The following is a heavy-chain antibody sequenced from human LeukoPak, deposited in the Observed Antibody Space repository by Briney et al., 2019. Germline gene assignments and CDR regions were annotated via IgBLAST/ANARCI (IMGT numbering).Heavy chain of an antibody. CDR3: ARVLDYGMDV. Sequence: SETLSLTCTVSGASISSYYWSWIRQPRGKGLGWIGYIYYSGTTNYNPSLKSRVTVSVDTSKNQLSLRLRSVTAADTAVYYCARVLDYGMDVWGQGTTVTVSS. CDR2: IYYSGTT. J-gene: IGHJ6*02. CDR1: GASISSYY. V-gene: IGHV4-59*01. D-gene: IGHD2-2*03.